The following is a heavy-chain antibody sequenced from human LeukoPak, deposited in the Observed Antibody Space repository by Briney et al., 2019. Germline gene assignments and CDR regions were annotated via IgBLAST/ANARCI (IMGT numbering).Heavy chain of an antibody. V-gene: IGHV3-23*01. CDR2: ISGPGSGT. J-gene: IGHJ4*02. CDR1: GFTFSNYA. Sequence: PGGSLRLSCAASGFTFSNYAMSWVRQAPGKGLEWVSTISGPGSGTYSADSVKGRFTISRDNSKNTLYLQMHSLRAEDTAIYYCAKPSRDFDSSGYSHFDYWGQGTLVTVSS. D-gene: IGHD3-22*01. CDR3: AKPSRDFDSSGYSHFDY.